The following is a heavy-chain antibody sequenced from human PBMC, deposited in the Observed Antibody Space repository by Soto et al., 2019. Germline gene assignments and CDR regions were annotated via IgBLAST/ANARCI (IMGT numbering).Heavy chain of an antibody. CDR1: GFTFSDYY. CDR2: ISGTSDSI. J-gene: IGHJ4*02. D-gene: IGHD6-13*01. CDR3: ARVVVLTAAGSTDY. V-gene: IGHV3-11*06. Sequence: QVQLVESGGGLVRPGGTLRLSCAASGFTFSDYYMSWIRQVPGKGLEWVAYISGTSDSIPYADSVKGRFTIARDNAKNALYLQMSSLRAEDTAVYYCARVVVLTAAGSTDYWGQGPLVTVSS.